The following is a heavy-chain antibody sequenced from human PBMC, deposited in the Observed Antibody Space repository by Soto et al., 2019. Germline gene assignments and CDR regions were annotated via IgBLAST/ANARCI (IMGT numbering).Heavy chain of an antibody. J-gene: IGHJ6*02. CDR2: INHSGST. D-gene: IGHD2-15*01. Sequence: SETLSLTCAVYSGSFSGHDWILIRHPPLKWLEWIVEINHSGSTNYNPSLKSRVSISVDTSKNQFSLKLSSVTAADTAVYYCARGQRGIGRTYCRGGSCHSDYYYYGMDVWGQGTTVTVSS. CDR3: ARGQRGIGRTYCRGGSCHSDYYYYGMDV. CDR1: SGSFSGHD. V-gene: IGHV4-34*01.